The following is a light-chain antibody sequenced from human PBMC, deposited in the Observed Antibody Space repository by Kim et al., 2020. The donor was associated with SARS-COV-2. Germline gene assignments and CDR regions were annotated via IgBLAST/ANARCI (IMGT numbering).Light chain of an antibody. V-gene: IGLV2-14*04. CDR1: SSDVCGYNY. CDR3: SSYTSSSTWV. CDR2: DVS. Sequence: GQSNTISCTGPSSDVCGYNYVSWYQQHPGKAPKLMIYDVSKRPSGVSNRFSGSKSGNTASLTISGLQAEDEADYYCSSYTSSSTWVFGGGTKLTVL. J-gene: IGLJ3*02.